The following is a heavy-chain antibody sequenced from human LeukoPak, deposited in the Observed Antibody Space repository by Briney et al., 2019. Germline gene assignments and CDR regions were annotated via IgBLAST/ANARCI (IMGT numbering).Heavy chain of an antibody. CDR2: VNDRGTGT. D-gene: IGHD5-18*01. CDR3: AKGLKTAVGPYMGYHYYMDV. J-gene: IGHJ6*03. CDR1: GFTFSKYA. V-gene: IGHV3-23*01. Sequence: GGSLRLSCAASGFTFSKYAMSWVRQAPGKGLEWVSTVNDRGTGTYYADSVKGRFTISRDNSKSTLSLQMISLRVEDTALYYCAKGLKTAVGPYMGYHYYMDVWGKGTTVTVSS.